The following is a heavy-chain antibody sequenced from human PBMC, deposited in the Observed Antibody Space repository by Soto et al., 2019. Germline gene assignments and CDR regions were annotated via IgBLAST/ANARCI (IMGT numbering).Heavy chain of an antibody. D-gene: IGHD2-2*01. V-gene: IGHV3-21*01. CDR3: ARDWCSSTSCSMDV. CDR2: ISSSSSYI. Sequence: GGSLRLSCAASGFTFSSYSMNWVRQAPGKGLEWVSSISSSSSYIYYADSVKGRFTISRDNAKNSLYLQMNSLRAEDTAVYYCARDWCSSTSCSMDVWGKGTTVTVSS. CDR1: GFTFSSYS. J-gene: IGHJ6*03.